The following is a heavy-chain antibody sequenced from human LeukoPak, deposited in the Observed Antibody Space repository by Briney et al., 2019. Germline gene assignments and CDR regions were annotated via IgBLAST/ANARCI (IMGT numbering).Heavy chain of an antibody. Sequence: SSETLSLTCTVSGGSISSYYWSWIRQPPGKGLEWIGYIYYSGSTNYNPSLKSRVTISVDTSKNRFSLKLSSVTAADTAVYYCAGASYDSSGVHWGQGTLVTVSS. D-gene: IGHD3-22*01. J-gene: IGHJ4*02. CDR3: AGASYDSSGVH. CDR1: GGSISSYY. CDR2: IYYSGST. V-gene: IGHV4-59*01.